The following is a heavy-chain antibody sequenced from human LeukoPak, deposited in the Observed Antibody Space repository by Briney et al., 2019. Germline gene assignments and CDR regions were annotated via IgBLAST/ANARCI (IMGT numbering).Heavy chain of an antibody. V-gene: IGHV1-2*02. J-gene: IGHJ6*03. CDR3: AVGVLLWFGELPTAPYMDV. D-gene: IGHD3-10*01. CDR2: INPNSGGT. CDR1: GYTFTGYY. Sequence: GASVKVSCKASGYTFTGYYIHWVRQAPGQGLEWMGWINPNSGGTNYAQKFQGRVTMTRDTSTSTVYMELSSLRSEDTAVYYCAVGVLLWFGELPTAPYMDVWGKGTTVTISS.